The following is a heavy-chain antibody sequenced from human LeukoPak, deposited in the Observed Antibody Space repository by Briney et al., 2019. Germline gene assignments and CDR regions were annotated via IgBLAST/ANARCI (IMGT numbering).Heavy chain of an antibody. Sequence: GGSLRLSCAASRFTFSTYEMNWVRQTPGKGLEWVSSISGSGDSTFYADSVKGRFSISRDNSKNTLYLQVSGLRTEDTAVYYCAKDRLLNCRGDCYIFDYWGQGTVVTVSS. D-gene: IGHD2-21*02. J-gene: IGHJ4*02. V-gene: IGHV3-23*01. CDR3: AKDRLLNCRGDCYIFDY. CDR2: ISGSGDST. CDR1: RFTFSTYE.